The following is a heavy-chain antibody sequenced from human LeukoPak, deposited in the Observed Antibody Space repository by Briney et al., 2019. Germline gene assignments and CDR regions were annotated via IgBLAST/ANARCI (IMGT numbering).Heavy chain of an antibody. CDR3: ARAGSHWHYVY. V-gene: IGHV3-7*01. CDR2: IKQDGSEK. Sequence: RGSLRLSCAASGFTFSSYWMSWVRQAPGKGLEWVANIKQDGSEKYYVDSVKGRFTISRDNAKNSLYLQMNSLRAEDTAVYYCARAGSHWHYVYWGQGTVVTVSS. D-gene: IGHD3-10*01. CDR1: GFTFSSYW. J-gene: IGHJ4*02.